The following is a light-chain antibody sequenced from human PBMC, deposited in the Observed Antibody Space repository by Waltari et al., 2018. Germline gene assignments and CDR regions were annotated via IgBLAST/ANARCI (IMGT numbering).Light chain of an antibody. CDR3: QQYDKWLRYS. V-gene: IGKV3-15*01. Sequence: EIVLTQSPVPLSLSPGERATLSCRASQSVSRYLAWYQQKPGQAPRPLIYDTFSRATGVPARFSGSGSGTYFTLVISSLQSEDFAVYYCQQYDKWLRYSFGQGTKLEIK. J-gene: IGKJ2*01. CDR2: DTF. CDR1: QSVSRY.